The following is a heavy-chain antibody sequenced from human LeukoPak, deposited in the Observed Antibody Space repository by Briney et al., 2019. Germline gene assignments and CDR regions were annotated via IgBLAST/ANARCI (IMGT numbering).Heavy chain of an antibody. CDR1: GVSFSGYY. J-gene: IGHJ5*02. D-gene: IGHD6-13*01. CDR2: INHSGST. V-gene: IGHV4-34*01. Sequence: ASETLSLTCAVYGVSFSGYYWSWIRQPPGKGLEWIGEINHSGSTNYNPSLKSRVTISVDTSKNQFSLKLSSVTAADTAVYYCARGHPGIAGGGQKWFDPWGQGPLVTVSS. CDR3: ARGHPGIAGGGQKWFDP.